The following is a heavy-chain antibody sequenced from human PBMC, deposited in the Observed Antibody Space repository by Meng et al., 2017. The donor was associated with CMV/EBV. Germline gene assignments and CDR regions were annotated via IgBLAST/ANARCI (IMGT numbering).Heavy chain of an antibody. Sequence: ASVKVSCKASGYTFTSYDINWVRQATGQGLEWMGWMNPNSGNTGYAQKFQGRVTITRNTSISTAYMEQSSLRSEDTAVYYCARGSYYDFWSGPRRFDPWGQGTLVTVSS. V-gene: IGHV1-8*03. CDR1: GYTFTSYD. J-gene: IGHJ5*02. D-gene: IGHD3-3*01. CDR3: ARGSYYDFWSGPRRFDP. CDR2: MNPNSGNT.